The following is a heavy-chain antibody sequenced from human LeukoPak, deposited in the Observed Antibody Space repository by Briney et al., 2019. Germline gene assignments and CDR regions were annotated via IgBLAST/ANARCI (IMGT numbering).Heavy chain of an antibody. J-gene: IGHJ1*01. Sequence: SEILSLTCSVSGGSISSSSDYWGWIRQPPGQGLEWIGTMSYSGTTFYNPSLKSRVIMSVDTSKNQFSLNLRSVTAADTAVYYCVAAHSSYRRYEDQHWGQGTLVTV. D-gene: IGHD3-16*02. CDR1: GGSISSSSDY. V-gene: IGHV4-39*01. CDR3: VAAHSSYRRYEDQH. CDR2: MSYSGTT.